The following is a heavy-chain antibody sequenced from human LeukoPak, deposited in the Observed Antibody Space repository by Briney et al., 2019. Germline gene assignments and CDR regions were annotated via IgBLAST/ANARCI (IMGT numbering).Heavy chain of an antibody. CDR3: ARDSYGMDL. V-gene: IGHV3-30*01. CDR2: MSYDGRTE. CDR1: GFTLSNFY. Sequence: SXXLSCGASGFTLSNFYMHWARQAPGKGLEWVAVMSYDGRTEHHADSVKSRFTISRDNSKNTLYLQMNSLRIDDTAIYYCARDSYGMDLWGKGTTVTVSS. D-gene: IGHD3-10*01. J-gene: IGHJ6*03.